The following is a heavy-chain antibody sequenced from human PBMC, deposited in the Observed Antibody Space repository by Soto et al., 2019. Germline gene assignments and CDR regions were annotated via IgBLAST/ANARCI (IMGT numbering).Heavy chain of an antibody. V-gene: IGHV4-31*03. CDR3: ARVRCGGTSFLRLEY. D-gene: IGHD2-21*01. CDR2: IYYSGNT. CDR1: GGSISSSGYY. Sequence: QVQLQESGPGLVKPSQTLSLTCTVSGGSISSSGYYWSWIRQHPGKGLEWIGYIYYSGNTHYNPSLRARVIMSRIPSKNQFSLKLNSVSAADTAVYYCARVRCGGTSFLRLEYWGPGTLLSVSS. J-gene: IGHJ4*02.